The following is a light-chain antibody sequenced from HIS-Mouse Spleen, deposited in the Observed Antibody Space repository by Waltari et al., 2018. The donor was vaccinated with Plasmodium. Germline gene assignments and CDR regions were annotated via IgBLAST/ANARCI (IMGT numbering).Light chain of an antibody. CDR1: QSVSSN. J-gene: IGKJ3*01. V-gene: IGKV3-15*01. CDR3: QQYNNWSFT. Sequence: EIVMTQSPATLPVSPGERAPISCRASQSVSSNLAWYQQKPGQAPRLLIYGASTRATGIPARFSGSGSGTEFTLTISSLQSEDFAVYYCQQYNNWSFTFGPGTKVDIK. CDR2: GAS.